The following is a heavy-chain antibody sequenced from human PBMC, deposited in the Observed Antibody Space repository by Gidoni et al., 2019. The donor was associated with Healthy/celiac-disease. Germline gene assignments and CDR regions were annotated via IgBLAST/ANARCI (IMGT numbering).Heavy chain of an antibody. J-gene: IGHJ5*02. CDR2: IYYSGST. V-gene: IGHV4-39*01. Sequence: QLQLQESGPGLVKPSETLSLTCTVSGGSISSSSYYWGWIRQPPGKGLEWIGSIYYSGSTYYNPSLKSRVTISVDTSKNQFSLKLSSVTAADTAVYYCAASITIFGVVTTTVFDPWGQGTLVTVSS. CDR3: AASITIFGVVTTTVFDP. D-gene: IGHD3-3*01. CDR1: GGSISSSSYY.